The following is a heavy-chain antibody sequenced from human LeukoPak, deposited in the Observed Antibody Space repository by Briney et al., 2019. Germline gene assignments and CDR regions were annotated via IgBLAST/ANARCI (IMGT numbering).Heavy chain of an antibody. Sequence: ASVKVSSKASGYTFTSYDINWVRQATGQALEWMGWMNPNSGNTGYAQKFQGRVTMTTNTSIRTAYMELSSLRSEDTAVYYCARGEGYCSGGSCYGYNGFDPWGQGTLVTVSS. D-gene: IGHD2-15*01. CDR3: ARGEGYCSGGSCYGYNGFDP. J-gene: IGHJ5*02. CDR2: MNPNSGNT. V-gene: IGHV1-8*01. CDR1: GYTFTSYD.